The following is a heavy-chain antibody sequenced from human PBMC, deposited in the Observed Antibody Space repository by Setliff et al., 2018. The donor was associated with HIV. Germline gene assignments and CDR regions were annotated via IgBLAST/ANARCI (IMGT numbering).Heavy chain of an antibody. CDR2: VCQRGGI. J-gene: IGHJ5*02. D-gene: IGHD1-26*01. Sequence: NPSETLSLTCAVSGDSINTPHCWSWVRQSLEKGLEWIGEVCQRGGINYNPFLWSRASISIDKPRNYFSLEMASMTAADTAVYFCVGNHEWALGTWGQGLLVTVSS. V-gene: IGHV4-4*02. CDR1: GDSINTPHC. CDR3: VGNHEWALGT.